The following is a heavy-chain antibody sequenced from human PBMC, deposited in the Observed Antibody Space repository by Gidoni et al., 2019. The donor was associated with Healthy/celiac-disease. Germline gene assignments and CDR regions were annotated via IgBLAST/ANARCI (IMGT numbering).Heavy chain of an antibody. J-gene: IGHJ4*02. V-gene: IGHV4-34*01. Sequence: QVQLQQWGAGLLKPSETLSLTCAVYGGSFSGYYWSWIRQPPEKGLERIGEINHSGSTNYNPSLKSRVTISVDTSKNQFSLKLSSVTAADTAVYYCARGDYDYVWGSYRYAHLFDYWGQGTLVTVSS. CDR2: INHSGST. CDR3: ARGDYDYVWGSYRYAHLFDY. CDR1: GGSFSGYY. D-gene: IGHD3-16*02.